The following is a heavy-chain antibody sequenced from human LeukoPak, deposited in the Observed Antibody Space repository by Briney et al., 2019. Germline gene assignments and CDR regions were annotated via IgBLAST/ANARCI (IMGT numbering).Heavy chain of an antibody. CDR1: GFTFSSYA. V-gene: IGHV3-23*01. D-gene: IGHD6-13*01. CDR2: ISGSGGST. J-gene: IGHJ4*02. Sequence: RTGGSLRLPCAASGFTFSSYAMSWVRQAPGKGLEWVSAISGSGGSTYYADSVKGRFTISRDNSKNTLYLQLNSLRAEDAALYYCAKDADSSSWPPYYFDYWGQGTLVTVSS. CDR3: AKDADSSSWPPYYFDY.